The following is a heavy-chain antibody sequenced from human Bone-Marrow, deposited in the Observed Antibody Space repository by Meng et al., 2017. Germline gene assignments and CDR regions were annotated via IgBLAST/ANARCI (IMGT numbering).Heavy chain of an antibody. CDR1: GYTFTSYG. CDR3: AVSMLSDYYYYGMDV. CDR2: ISAYNGNT. D-gene: IGHD2-8*01. J-gene: IGHJ6*02. Sequence: ASVKVSCKASGYTFTSYGISWVRQAPGQGLEWMGWISAYNGNTNYAQKFQGRVTMTRNTSISTAYMELSSLRSEDTAVYYCAVSMLSDYYYYGMDVWGQGTTVTSP. V-gene: IGHV1-18*01.